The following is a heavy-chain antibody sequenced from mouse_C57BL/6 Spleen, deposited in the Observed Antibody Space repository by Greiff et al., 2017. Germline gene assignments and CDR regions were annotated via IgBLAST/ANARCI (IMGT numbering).Heavy chain of an antibody. J-gene: IGHJ3*01. CDR3: ARASQAFGY. CDR1: GFTFSSYA. Sequence: EVKLMESGGGLVKPGGSLKLSCAASGFTFSSYAMSWVRQTPEKRPEWVATISDCGSYTYYPDNVKGRFTISRDNAKNNLYLQMSHLKSEDTAMYYCARASQAFGYWGQGTLVTVSA. V-gene: IGHV5-4*03. CDR2: ISDCGSYT. D-gene: IGHD3-2*02.